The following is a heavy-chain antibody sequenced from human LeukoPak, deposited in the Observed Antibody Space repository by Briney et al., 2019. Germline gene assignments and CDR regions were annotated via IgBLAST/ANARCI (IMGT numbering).Heavy chain of an antibody. J-gene: IGHJ5*02. CDR3: TRSYFRGSEGWFDP. D-gene: IGHD4-23*01. CDR1: GFIFSDRY. CDR2: SSNKAEGYTT. V-gene: IGHV3-72*01. Sequence: PRGSLRLSCAASGFIFSDRYMDWVRHAPGKGLEWVARSSNKAEGYTTEYAASVKARFPISREDSQNSLFLQMNRLRTEDTAVDYWTRSYFRGSEGWFDPWGQGTLVTVSS.